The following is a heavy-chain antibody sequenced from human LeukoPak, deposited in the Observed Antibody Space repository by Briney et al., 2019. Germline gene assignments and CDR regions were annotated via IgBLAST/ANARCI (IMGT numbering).Heavy chain of an antibody. CDR3: AGQGLVVVAATRYYYYGMDV. Sequence: GASVKVSCKASGYTFTSYGISWVRQAPGQGLEWMGWISAYNGNTNYAQKLQGRVTMTTDTSTSTAYMELRSLRSDDTAVYYCAGQGLVVVAATRYYYYGMDVWGQGTTVTVSS. CDR2: ISAYNGNT. J-gene: IGHJ6*02. V-gene: IGHV1-18*01. D-gene: IGHD2-15*01. CDR1: GYTFTSYG.